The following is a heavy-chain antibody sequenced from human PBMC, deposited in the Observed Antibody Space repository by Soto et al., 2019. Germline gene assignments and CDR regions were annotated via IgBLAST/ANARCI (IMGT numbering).Heavy chain of an antibody. D-gene: IGHD3-22*01. V-gene: IGHV3-53*02. CDR1: GFTVSSNY. CDR2: IYSGGST. Sequence: EVQLVETGGGLIQPGGSLRLSCAASGFTVSSNYMSWVRQAPGKGLEWVSVIYSGGSTYYADSVKGRFTISRDNSKNTLYLQMNSLRAEDTAVYYCARDPGAAYDSSGYDWYFDLWGRGTLVTVSS. CDR3: ARDPGAAYDSSGYDWYFDL. J-gene: IGHJ2*01.